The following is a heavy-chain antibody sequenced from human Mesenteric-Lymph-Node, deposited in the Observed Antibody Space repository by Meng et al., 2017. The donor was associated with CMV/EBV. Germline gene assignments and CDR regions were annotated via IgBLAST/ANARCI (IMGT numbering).Heavy chain of an antibody. V-gene: IGHV3-13*03. CDR3: ARDSLRGATSY. J-gene: IGHJ4*02. D-gene: IGHD1-26*01. CDR1: GFTFSSYD. CDR2: IGTAGDT. Sequence: LSLTCAACGFTFSSYDMHWVRQATGKGLEWVSAIGTAGDTYYPGSVKGQFTISRENAKNSLYLQMNSLRAEDTAVYYCARDSLRGATSYWGQGTLVTVSS.